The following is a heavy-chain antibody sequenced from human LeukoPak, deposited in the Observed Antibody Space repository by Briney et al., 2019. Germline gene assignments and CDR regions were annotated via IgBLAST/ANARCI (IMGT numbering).Heavy chain of an antibody. Sequence: GESLKISCKGSGYSFTNYWIGWVRQMPGKGLEWMGIIYPDDSDTTYSPSFQGQVTISADKSISTAYLQWSSLKASDTAMYYCARQDGAAKYYFDYWGLGTLVTVSS. CDR1: GYSFTNYW. CDR3: ARQDGAAKYYFDY. CDR2: IYPDDSDT. V-gene: IGHV5-51*01. J-gene: IGHJ4*02. D-gene: IGHD5-24*01.